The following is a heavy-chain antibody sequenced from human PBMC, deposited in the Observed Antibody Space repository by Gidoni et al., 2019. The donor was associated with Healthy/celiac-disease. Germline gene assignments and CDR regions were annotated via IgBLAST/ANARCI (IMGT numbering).Heavy chain of an antibody. J-gene: IGHJ6*03. CDR2: IYYSGST. Sequence: QLQLQESGPGLVKPSETLSLTCTVSGGSISSSSYYWGWIRQPPGKGLEWIGSIYYSGSTYYNPSLKSRVTISVDTSKNQFSLKLSSVTAADTAVYYCARHARGEVFYYYMDVWGKGTTVTVSS. CDR3: ARHARGEVFYYYMDV. D-gene: IGHD2-21*01. V-gene: IGHV4-39*01. CDR1: GGSISSSSYY.